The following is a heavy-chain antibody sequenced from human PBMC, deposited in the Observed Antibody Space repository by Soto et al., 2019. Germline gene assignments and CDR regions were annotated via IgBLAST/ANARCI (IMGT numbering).Heavy chain of an antibody. CDR1: GYTFTGYY. V-gene: IGHV1-2*04. Sequence: ASVKVSCKASGYTFTGYYMHWVRQAPGQGLEWMGWINPNSGGTNYAQKFQGWVTMTRDTSISTAYMELSRLRSDDTAVYYCARDGRSGHNYYYGMDVWGQGTTVTVSS. D-gene: IGHD3-10*01. CDR2: INPNSGGT. J-gene: IGHJ6*02. CDR3: ARDGRSGHNYYYGMDV.